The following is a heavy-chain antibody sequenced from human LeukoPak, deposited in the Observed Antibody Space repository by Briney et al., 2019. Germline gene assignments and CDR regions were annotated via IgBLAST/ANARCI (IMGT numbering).Heavy chain of an antibody. CDR3: AKERSYYDSDY. J-gene: IGHJ4*02. Sequence: GGSLRLSCAASGFTFSSYAMHWVRQAPGKGLEWVAVISYDGSNKYYADSVKGRFTISRDNSKNTLYLQMNSLRAEDTAVYNCAKERSYYDSDYWGQGTLVTVSS. V-gene: IGHV3-30-3*01. CDR2: ISYDGSNK. CDR1: GFTFSSYA. D-gene: IGHD3-22*01.